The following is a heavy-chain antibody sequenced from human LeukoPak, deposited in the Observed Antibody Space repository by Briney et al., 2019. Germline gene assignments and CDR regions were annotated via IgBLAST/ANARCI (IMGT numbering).Heavy chain of an antibody. CDR3: ARGAYYDFWSGYSAPDYYFDY. Sequence: SVKVSCKASGGTFSSYTFSWVRQAPGQGLEWMGWIIPILGIANYAQKFQGRVTITADKSTSTAYMELSSLRSEDTAVYYCARGAYYDFWSGYSAPDYYFDYWGPGTLVTVSS. V-gene: IGHV1-69*10. CDR2: IIPILGIA. J-gene: IGHJ4*02. D-gene: IGHD3-3*01. CDR1: GGTFSSYT.